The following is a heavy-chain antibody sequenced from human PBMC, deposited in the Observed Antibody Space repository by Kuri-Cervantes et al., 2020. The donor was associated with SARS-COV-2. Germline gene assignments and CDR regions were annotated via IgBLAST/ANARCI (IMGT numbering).Heavy chain of an antibody. J-gene: IGHJ5*02. D-gene: IGHD2-15*01. CDR2: IYYSGST. CDR1: GGSISSGDYY. Sequence: SETLSLTCTVSGGSISSGDYYWSWIRQPPGKGLEWIGYIYYSGSTYYNPSLKSRVTISVDTSKNQFSLKLSSVTAADTAVYYCARDPNTIVVVVAATHGIWFDPWGQGTLVTVSS. CDR3: ARDPNTIVVVVAATHGIWFDP. V-gene: IGHV4-30-4*01.